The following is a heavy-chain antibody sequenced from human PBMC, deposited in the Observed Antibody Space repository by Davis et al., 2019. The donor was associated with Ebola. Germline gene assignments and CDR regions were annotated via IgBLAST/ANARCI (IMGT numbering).Heavy chain of an antibody. J-gene: IGHJ6*02. V-gene: IGHV1-3*01. CDR1: GYTFTSYA. CDR3: ARGGEQGYSRSYYYGMDV. Sequence: AASVKVSCKASGYTFTSYAMHWVRQAPGQRLEWMGWINAGNGNTKYSQKFQGRVTITRDTSASTAYMELSSLRSEDTAVYYCARGGEQGYSRSYYYGMDVWGQGTLVTVSS. CDR2: INAGNGNT. D-gene: IGHD6-13*01.